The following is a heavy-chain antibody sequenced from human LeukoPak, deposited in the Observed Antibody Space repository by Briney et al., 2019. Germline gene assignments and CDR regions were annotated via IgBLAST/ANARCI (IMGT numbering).Heavy chain of an antibody. CDR1: GYTFTGYY. CDR3: ARANCGGDCYTNWFDP. Sequence: GASVKVSCKASGYTFTGYYMHWVRQAPGQGLEWMGWINPNSGGTTYAQKFQGRVTMTRDTSISTAYMELSRLRSDDTAVYYCARANCGGDCYTNWFDPWGQGTLVTVSS. D-gene: IGHD2-21*02. V-gene: IGHV1-2*02. J-gene: IGHJ5*02. CDR2: INPNSGGT.